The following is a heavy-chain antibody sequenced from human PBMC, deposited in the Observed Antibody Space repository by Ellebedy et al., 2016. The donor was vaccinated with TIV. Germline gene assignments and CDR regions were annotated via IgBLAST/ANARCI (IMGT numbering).Heavy chain of an antibody. CDR3: ARPLHGYYYDSSGQNGFDY. CDR2: IIAIFGTV. Sequence: SVKVSCKASGGTFRSYAISWVRQAPGQGLEWMGGIIAIFGTVNYAQKFQGRVTITADESTSKAYMELSSLRSEDTAVYYCARPLHGYYYDSSGQNGFDYWGQGTLVTVSS. CDR1: GGTFRSYA. J-gene: IGHJ4*02. D-gene: IGHD3-22*01. V-gene: IGHV1-69*13.